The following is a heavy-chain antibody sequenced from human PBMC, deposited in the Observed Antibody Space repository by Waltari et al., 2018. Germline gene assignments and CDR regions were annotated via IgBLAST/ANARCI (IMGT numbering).Heavy chain of an antibody. CDR1: GGTFGSYA. Sequence: QVQLVQSGSEVKKPGSSVKVSCKASGGTFGSYAVSWVRQAPGQGLEWVGGIKPVMGTTSYAKKFQDRVTLIADDSSSTGYMELSSLKSDDTAVYYCARDRHFSDGGAYYESGLWGRGTLVTVSS. D-gene: IGHD2-21*01. J-gene: IGHJ2*01. V-gene: IGHV1-69*13. CDR2: IKPVMGTT. CDR3: ARDRHFSDGGAYYESGL.